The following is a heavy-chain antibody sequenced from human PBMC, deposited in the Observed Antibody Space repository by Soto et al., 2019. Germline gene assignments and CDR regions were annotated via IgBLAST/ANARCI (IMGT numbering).Heavy chain of an antibody. V-gene: IGHV4-59*01. D-gene: IGHD2-2*01. J-gene: IGHJ6*01. CDR2: ISYSGST. CDR1: GGSISSYY. CDR3: ARVQSTSWGYYYAVDV. Sequence: SETLSLTCRISGGSISSYYWNWIRQPPGKGLEWIGFISYSGSTNYNPALTSRVTISVDTSKDQFSLRLNSVTAADTAVYYCARVQSTSWGYYYAVDVWGQGTTVTGSS.